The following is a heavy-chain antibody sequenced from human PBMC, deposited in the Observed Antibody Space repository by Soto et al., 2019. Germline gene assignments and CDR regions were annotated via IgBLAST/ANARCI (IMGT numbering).Heavy chain of an antibody. CDR1: GGTFSNYA. Sequence: QVQLVQSGAEVKKPGSSVKVSCKASGGTFSNYAISWVRQAPGQGLEWMGGIIPIFGTANYAQKVQGRVTITADESTSTAYMELISLRSEDTAIYYCAVGSVDIVPTGMKPFDPWGQGTLVTVSS. D-gene: IGHD5-12*01. CDR2: IIPIFGTA. V-gene: IGHV1-69*12. J-gene: IGHJ5*02. CDR3: AVGSVDIVPTGMKPFDP.